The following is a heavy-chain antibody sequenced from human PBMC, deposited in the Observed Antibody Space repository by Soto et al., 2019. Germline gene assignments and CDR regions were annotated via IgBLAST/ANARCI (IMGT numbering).Heavy chain of an antibody. J-gene: IGHJ5*02. CDR1: GGSFSGYY. Sequence: SETLSVTCAVYGGSFSGYYWSWIRQPPGKGLEWIGEINHSGSTNYNPSLKSRVTISVDTSKNQFSLKLSSVTAADTAVYYCARPTLVQVERLSWFDPWGQGTLVTVSS. D-gene: IGHD1-1*01. CDR2: INHSGST. CDR3: ARPTLVQVERLSWFDP. V-gene: IGHV4-34*01.